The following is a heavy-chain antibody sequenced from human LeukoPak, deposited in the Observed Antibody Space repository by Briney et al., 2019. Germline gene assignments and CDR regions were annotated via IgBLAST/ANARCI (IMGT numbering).Heavy chain of an antibody. V-gene: IGHV4-39*07. CDR1: GGSISSSSYY. CDR2: IYYSGST. CDR3: ARGLLGSGFDY. D-gene: IGHD2-15*01. J-gene: IGHJ4*02. Sequence: SSETLSLTCTVSGGSISSSSYYWGWIRQPPGKGLEWIGSIYYSGSTYYNPSLKSRVTISVDTSKNQFSLKLSSVTAADTAVYYCARGLLGSGFDYWGQGTLVTVSS.